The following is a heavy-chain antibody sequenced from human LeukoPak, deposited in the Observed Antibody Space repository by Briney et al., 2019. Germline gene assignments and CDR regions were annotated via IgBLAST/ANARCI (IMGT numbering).Heavy chain of an antibody. V-gene: IGHV3-48*03. CDR1: GFSFSTYE. Sequence: GGSLRLSCAASGFSFSTYEMNWVRQAPGKGLEWVSYISNTGSTIYYADSVKGRFTISRDNAKNSLYLQMNSLRAEDTAVYYCTTGTEQQWLSLDYWGQGTLVTVSS. D-gene: IGHD6-19*01. CDR2: ISNTGSTI. CDR3: TTGTEQQWLSLDY. J-gene: IGHJ4*02.